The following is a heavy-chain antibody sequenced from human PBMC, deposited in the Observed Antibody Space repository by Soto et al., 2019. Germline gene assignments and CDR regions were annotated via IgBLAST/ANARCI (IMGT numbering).Heavy chain of an antibody. CDR2: IYYSGST. CDR1: GGSISSGGYY. J-gene: IGHJ4*02. V-gene: IGHV4-31*03. Sequence: PSETLSLTCTVSGGSISSGGYYWSWIRQHPGKGLEWIGYIYYSGSTYYNPSLKSRVTISVDTSKNQFSLKLSSVTSADTAVYYCARAYSSSWYLVYWGQGTLLTVFS. CDR3: ARAYSSSWYLVY. D-gene: IGHD6-13*01.